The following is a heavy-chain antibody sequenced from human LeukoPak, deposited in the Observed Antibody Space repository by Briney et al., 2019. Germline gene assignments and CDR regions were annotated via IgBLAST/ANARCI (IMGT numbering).Heavy chain of an antibody. J-gene: IGHJ4*02. CDR2: INPEGSEK. D-gene: IGHD5-18*01. Sequence: GGSLRLSCAVSGLTFSSSWMDWVRQAPGKGLEWVASINPEGSEKYSADSVKGRFTISRDNAKNSLYLQMDSLRVEDAAFYYCARDLAYSRLDYWGQGMLVTVSS. CDR3: ARDLAYSRLDY. CDR1: GLTFSSSW. V-gene: IGHV3-7*01.